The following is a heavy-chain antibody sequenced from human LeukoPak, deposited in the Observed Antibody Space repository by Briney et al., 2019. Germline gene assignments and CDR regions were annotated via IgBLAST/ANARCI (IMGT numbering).Heavy chain of an antibody. V-gene: IGHV4-4*02. CDR1: GFTFTGYW. J-gene: IGHJ4*02. CDR2: IYQSGSS. Sequence: PGGSLRLSCAASGFTFTGYWMSWVRQPPGKGLQWIGEIYQSGSSIYNPSLRSRVTMSVDKSKDQLSLKLSSVTAADTAVYYCARGIGAADFWGQGILVTVSS. CDR3: ARGIGAADF. D-gene: IGHD3-16*01.